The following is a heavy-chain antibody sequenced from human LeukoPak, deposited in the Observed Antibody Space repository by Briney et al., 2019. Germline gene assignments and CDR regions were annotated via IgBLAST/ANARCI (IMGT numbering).Heavy chain of an antibody. CDR2: IYHSGNA. Sequence: PSETLSLTCAVSGGSISSNNWWSWVRQSPGKGLEWIGEIYHSGNANYNPSLKTRVTMSVDKSKNQFSLILSSVTAADTAVYYCARGRLYYYGSGSNDYWGQGTLVTVSS. CDR1: GGSISSNNW. D-gene: IGHD3-10*01. V-gene: IGHV4-4*02. J-gene: IGHJ4*02. CDR3: ARGRLYYYGSGSNDY.